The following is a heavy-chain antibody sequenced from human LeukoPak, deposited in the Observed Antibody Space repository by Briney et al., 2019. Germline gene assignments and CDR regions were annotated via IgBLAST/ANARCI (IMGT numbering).Heavy chain of an antibody. CDR2: IYTSGST. J-gene: IGHJ4*02. CDR1: GGSISSGSYY. Sequence: SQTLSLTCTVSGGSISSGSYYWSWIRQPAGKGLEWIGRIYTSGSTNYNPSLKSRVTMSVDTSKNQFSLKLSSVTAADTAVYYCARVGYSGSYYFDYWGQGTLVTVSS. D-gene: IGHD1-26*01. CDR3: ARVGYSGSYYFDY. V-gene: IGHV4-61*02.